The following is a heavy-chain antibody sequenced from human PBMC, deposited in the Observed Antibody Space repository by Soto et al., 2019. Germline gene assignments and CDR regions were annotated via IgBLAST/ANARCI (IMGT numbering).Heavy chain of an antibody. J-gene: IGHJ4*02. V-gene: IGHV2-5*02. D-gene: IGHD5-12*01. CDR3: AHRYLGYPLDY. CDR1: GFSLNTHTVG. CDR2: IYWDDDK. Sequence: QITLKESGPTLVKPTQTLTLTCTFSGFSLNTHTVGVGWIRQPPGKALEWLGFIYWDDDKRYSPYLKNRLTITKDTSKNQVVLTMTNMDPVDTGTYYGAHRYLGYPLDYWGQGTLVTVSS.